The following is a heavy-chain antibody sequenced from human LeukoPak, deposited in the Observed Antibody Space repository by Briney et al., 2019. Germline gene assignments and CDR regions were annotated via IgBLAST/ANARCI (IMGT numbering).Heavy chain of an antibody. CDR3: ARGRYTSGLGFY. CDR2: MNPNSGNT. Sequence: ASVKVSCKASGYTFTSYDINWVRQATGQGLEWMGWMNPNSGNTRHAQKFQGRVTMTWDTSIGTAYMELSSLRSEDTAMYYCARGRYTSGLGFYWGQGSLATVSA. V-gene: IGHV1-8*01. J-gene: IGHJ4*02. D-gene: IGHD5-12*01. CDR1: GYTFTSYD.